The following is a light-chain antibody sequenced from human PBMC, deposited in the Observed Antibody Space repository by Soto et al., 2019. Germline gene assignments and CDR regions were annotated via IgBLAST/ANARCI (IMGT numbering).Light chain of an antibody. V-gene: IGKV3D-15*01. CDR1: QSVSSN. CDR3: QQYNNWPAIT. J-gene: IGKJ5*01. Sequence: MTQSPSTLSVSPGETDTLSCRASQSVSSNLAWYQQKPGQGPRLFIYGASTRATGIPARFSGSGSGTEFTLTISRLQSEDFAVYYCQQYNNWPAITFGQGTRLEIK. CDR2: GAS.